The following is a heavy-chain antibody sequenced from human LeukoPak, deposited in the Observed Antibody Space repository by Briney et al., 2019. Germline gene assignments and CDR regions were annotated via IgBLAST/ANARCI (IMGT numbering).Heavy chain of an antibody. V-gene: IGHV3-33*01. CDR2: IWYDGSNK. J-gene: IGHJ4*02. Sequence: GGSLRLSCATSGFTFNRFGMHWVRQAPGKGLEWVAVIWYDGSNKDYADSVKGRFTISRDNSKNTLYLQMSGLRAEDTAVYYCARAYGDYRWGYYFDYWGQGTLVTVSS. CDR3: ARAYGDYRWGYYFDY. CDR1: GFTFNRFG. D-gene: IGHD4-17*01.